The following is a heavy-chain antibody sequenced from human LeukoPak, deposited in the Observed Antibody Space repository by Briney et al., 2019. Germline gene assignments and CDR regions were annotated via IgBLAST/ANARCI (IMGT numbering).Heavy chain of an antibody. CDR1: GGSISSYY. J-gene: IGHJ5*02. V-gene: IGHV4-59*01. Sequence: SETLSLTCTVSGGSISSYYWSWIRQPPGKGLEWIGYIYYSGSTNYNPSLKSRVTISVDTSKNQFSLKLSSVTAADTAVYYCARDHYAILTGYPYNWFDPWGQGTLVTVSS. D-gene: IGHD3-9*01. CDR3: ARDHYAILTGYPYNWFDP. CDR2: IYYSGST.